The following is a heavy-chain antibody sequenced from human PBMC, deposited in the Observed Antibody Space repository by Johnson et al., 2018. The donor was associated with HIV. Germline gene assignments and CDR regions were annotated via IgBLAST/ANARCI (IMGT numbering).Heavy chain of an antibody. J-gene: IGHJ3*02. V-gene: IGHV3-33*06. CDR2: IWHDGSND. CDR3: VKDSETSSAPLDGAFDI. Sequence: QMQLVESGGGVVQPGRSLRLSCEASGFMFSRYALAWVRQAPGKGLEWVALIWHDGSNDNYADSVKGRFTLSRDNSRNTLYLQMNNLRSEDTAIYYCVKDSETSSAPLDGAFDIWGQGTTVTVSS. CDR1: GFMFSRYA. D-gene: IGHD6-19*01.